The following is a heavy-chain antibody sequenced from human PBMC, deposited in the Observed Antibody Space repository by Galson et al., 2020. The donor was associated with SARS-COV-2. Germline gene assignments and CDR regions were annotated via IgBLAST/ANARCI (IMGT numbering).Heavy chain of an antibody. CDR1: GFTLSNYW. Sequence: GGSLRLSCVASGFTLSNYWMQWVRQSPGEGLVWVSHMKSDGISTNYAASVKGRFTISRDSAKNTLYLQMNSLRAEDTAVYYCARAYDLWSGYYAFDIWGLGTTVTVSS. D-gene: IGHD3-3*01. V-gene: IGHV3-74*01. CDR3: ARAYDLWSGYYAFDI. CDR2: MKSDGIST. J-gene: IGHJ3*02.